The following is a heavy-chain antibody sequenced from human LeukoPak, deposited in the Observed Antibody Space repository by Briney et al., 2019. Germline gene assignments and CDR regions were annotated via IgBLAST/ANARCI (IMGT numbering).Heavy chain of an antibody. CDR2: IHYSGST. D-gene: IGHD6-13*01. CDR1: DGPISSYY. V-gene: IGHV4-59*01. CDR3: ARGVAVAGTGMSSRYYHGMDV. Sequence: SETLSLTCTVSDGPISSYYWSWIRQPPGKGLEWIGYIHYSGSTNHNPSLKSRVTISLDTSKNQFSLKLSSVTAADTAVYYCARGVAVAGTGMSSRYYHGMDVWGRGTTVTVSS. J-gene: IGHJ6*02.